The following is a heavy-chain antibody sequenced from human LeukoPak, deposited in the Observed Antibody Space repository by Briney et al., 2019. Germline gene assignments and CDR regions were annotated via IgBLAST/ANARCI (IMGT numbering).Heavy chain of an antibody. J-gene: IGHJ4*02. CDR3: ARTRSCSSTSCYIDY. V-gene: IGHV3-23*01. CDR2: ISGSGEST. Sequence: GGSLRLSCAASGFTFSSYAMSWVRQAPGTGLEWVSGISGSGESTYYADSVKGRFTISRDDSKNTLYLQMNSLRAEDTAVYYCARTRSCSSTSCYIDYWGQGTLVTVSS. CDR1: GFTFSSYA. D-gene: IGHD2-2*02.